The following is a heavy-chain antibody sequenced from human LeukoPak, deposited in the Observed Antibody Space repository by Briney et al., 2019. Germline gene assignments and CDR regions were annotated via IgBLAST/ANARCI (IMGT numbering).Heavy chain of an antibody. J-gene: IGHJ2*01. CDR3: AKDSVNYDILTGYQNWYFDL. Sequence: GGSLRLSCAASGFTFSSYAMSWVRQAPGKGLEWVSAISGSGGSTYYADSVKGRFTISRDNSKNTLYLQMNSLRAEDTAVHYCAKDSVNYDILTGYQNWYFDLWGRGTLVTVSS. CDR1: GFTFSSYA. CDR2: ISGSGGST. V-gene: IGHV3-23*01. D-gene: IGHD3-9*01.